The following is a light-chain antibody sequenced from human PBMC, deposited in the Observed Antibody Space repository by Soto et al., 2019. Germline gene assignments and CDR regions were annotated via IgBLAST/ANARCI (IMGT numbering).Light chain of an antibody. J-gene: IGKJ4*02. CDR1: QSVCSN. Sequence: IVMTQSQATLSVSPVERATLSCRASQSVCSNLAWYQQKPGQAPRLLIYGASTRATGIPARFSGSGSGTEFTLTISSLQSEDFAVYYCQQYNNWPPLPCGGGTKVEIK. V-gene: IGKV3D-15*01. CDR3: QQYNNWPPLP. CDR2: GAS.